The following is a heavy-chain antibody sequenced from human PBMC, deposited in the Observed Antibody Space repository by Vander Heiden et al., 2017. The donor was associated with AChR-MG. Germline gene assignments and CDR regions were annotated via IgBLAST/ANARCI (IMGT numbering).Heavy chain of an antibody. J-gene: IGHJ6*03. CDR2: IYWDDDK. CDR3: AHRTGTVVPAGDYYYYYMDV. Sequence: QITLKESGPTLVKPTQTLTLTCTFSGFSLSTSGVGVGWIRQPPGKALEWLALIYWDDDKRYSPSLKSRLTITKDTSKNQVVLTMTNMDPVDTATYYCAHRTGTVVPAGDYYYYYMDVWGKGTTVTVSS. V-gene: IGHV2-5*02. CDR1: GFSLSTSGVG. D-gene: IGHD2-2*01.